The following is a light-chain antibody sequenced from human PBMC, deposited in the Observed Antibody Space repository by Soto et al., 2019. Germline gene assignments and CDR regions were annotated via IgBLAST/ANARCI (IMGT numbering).Light chain of an antibody. CDR3: QQRSNWLT. Sequence: EIVLTQTPATLSLSPGERATLSCRASQSVSSYLAWYQQKPGQAPRLLIYDASNRATGIPARFSGSGSGTDLTLTISSLEPEDFAVYYCQQRSNWLTFGGGTKVDIK. J-gene: IGKJ4*01. V-gene: IGKV3-11*01. CDR2: DAS. CDR1: QSVSSY.